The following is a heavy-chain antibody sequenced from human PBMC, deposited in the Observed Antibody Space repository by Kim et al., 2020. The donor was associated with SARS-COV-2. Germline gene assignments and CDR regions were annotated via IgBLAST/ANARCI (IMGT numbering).Heavy chain of an antibody. D-gene: IGHD3-22*01. V-gene: IGHV3-21*01. CDR2: ISSSSSYI. CDR1: GFTFSSYS. Sequence: GGSLRLSCAASGFTFSSYSMNWVRQAPGKGLEWVSSISSSSSYIYYADSVKGRFTISRDNAKNSLYLQMNSLRAEDTAVYYCAREGYYYDSSGYSPRWRAFDIWGQGTMVTVSS. J-gene: IGHJ3*02. CDR3: AREGYYYDSSGYSPRWRAFDI.